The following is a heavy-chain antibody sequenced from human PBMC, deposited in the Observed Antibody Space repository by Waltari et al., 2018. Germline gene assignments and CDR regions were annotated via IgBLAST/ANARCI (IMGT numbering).Heavy chain of an antibody. D-gene: IGHD3-10*01. Sequence: QVQLQQWGAGLLKPSETLSLTCAVYGGSFSGYYWSWIRQPPRLGLEWNGEIKHGGRTTYNPSLKSLATISVDTSKNQFPLKLSSVTAADTAVYYCARASRRYYDGSGSYPYYYGMDVWGQGTTVTVSS. CDR2: IKHGGRT. J-gene: IGHJ6*02. CDR1: GGSFSGYY. CDR3: ARASRRYYDGSGSYPYYYGMDV. V-gene: IGHV4-34*01.